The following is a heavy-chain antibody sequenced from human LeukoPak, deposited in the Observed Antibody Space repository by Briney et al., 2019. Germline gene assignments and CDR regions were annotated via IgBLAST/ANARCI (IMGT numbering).Heavy chain of an antibody. CDR2: ISSSGSTK. V-gene: IGHV3-48*03. D-gene: IGHD3-10*01. CDR1: GFTFSSYE. CDR3: AKTYYSSRAHYYYYYYMDV. J-gene: IGHJ6*03. Sequence: PGGSLRLSCVASGFTFSSYEMNWVRQAPGKGLEWVSYISSSGSTKYYADSVKGRFTISRDNSKNTRYLQMNSLRAEDTAVYYCAKTYYSSRAHYYYYYYMDVWGKGTTVTISS.